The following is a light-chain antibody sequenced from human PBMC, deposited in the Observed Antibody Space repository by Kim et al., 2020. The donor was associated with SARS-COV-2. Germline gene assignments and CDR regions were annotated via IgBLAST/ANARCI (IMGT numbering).Light chain of an antibody. CDR1: TSDVGSYNL. V-gene: IGLV2-23*02. CDR3: CSYAGRSTLV. Sequence: GQSITISCTGTTSDVGSYNLVSWYQQHPGKAPKLMIYEVSERPSGVSNRFSGSKSGNTASLTISGLQADDEADYYCCSYAGRSTLVFGGGTQLTVL. J-gene: IGLJ2*01. CDR2: EVS.